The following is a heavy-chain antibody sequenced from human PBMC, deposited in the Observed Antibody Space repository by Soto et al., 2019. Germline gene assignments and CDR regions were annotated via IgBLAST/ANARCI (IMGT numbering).Heavy chain of an antibody. CDR1: GGSINSYY. CDR2: IYNSGST. V-gene: IGHV4-59*08. CDR3: ASMGYHYGSGSYPLDY. J-gene: IGHJ4*02. Sequence: KPSETLSLTCTVSGGSINSYYWSWIRQPPGKGLEWIGYIYNSGSTHYNPSLRSRVTISVDTSKNQFSLKLRSVTAADTAVYYCASMGYHYGSGSYPLDYWGQGTLVTVSS. D-gene: IGHD3-10*01.